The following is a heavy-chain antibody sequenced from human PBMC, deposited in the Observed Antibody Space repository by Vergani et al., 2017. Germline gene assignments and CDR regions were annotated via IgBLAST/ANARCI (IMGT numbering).Heavy chain of an antibody. CDR2: MSFDGSNK. J-gene: IGHJ6*02. V-gene: IGHV3-30*04. CDR1: GFIFSNYA. D-gene: IGHD2-15*01. Sequence: QVQLVESGGGVVQPGRSLRLSCAASGFIFSNYAMQWVRQAPGKGLEWVAVMSFDGSNKYYADSVKGRFTISRDNSKNTLYLQMNSLRAEDTAVYYCAKDFGYCSGGSCPYYYGMDVWGQGTTVTVSS. CDR3: AKDFGYCSGGSCPYYYGMDV.